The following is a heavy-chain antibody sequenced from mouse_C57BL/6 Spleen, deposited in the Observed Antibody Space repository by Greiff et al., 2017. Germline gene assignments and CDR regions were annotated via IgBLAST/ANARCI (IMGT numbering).Heavy chain of an antibody. CDR2: IYPGSGST. V-gene: IGHV1-55*01. J-gene: IGHJ3*01. Sequence: QVQLQQSGAELVKPGASVKMSCKASGYTFTSSWITWVKQRPGQGLEWIGDIYPGSGSTNYNEKFKSKATLTVDTSSSTAYMQLSSLTSEDSAVYYCARGQLRLRNWFAYWGQGTLVTVSA. CDR3: ARGQLRLRNWFAY. D-gene: IGHD3-2*02. CDR1: GYTFTSSW.